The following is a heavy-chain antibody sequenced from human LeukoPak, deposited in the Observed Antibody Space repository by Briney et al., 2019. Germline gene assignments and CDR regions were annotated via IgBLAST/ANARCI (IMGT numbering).Heavy chain of an antibody. Sequence: PGGSLRLSCAASGFTFSRYPMTWVRQAPGKGLEWVANINEDGSEKYYVDSVKGRFTISRDNAKNSLYLQMSSLRPEDTAVYYCARADSITGSDYWGQGTLVTVSS. V-gene: IGHV3-7*01. CDR1: GFTFSRYP. D-gene: IGHD1-20*01. CDR2: INEDGSEK. CDR3: ARADSITGSDY. J-gene: IGHJ4*02.